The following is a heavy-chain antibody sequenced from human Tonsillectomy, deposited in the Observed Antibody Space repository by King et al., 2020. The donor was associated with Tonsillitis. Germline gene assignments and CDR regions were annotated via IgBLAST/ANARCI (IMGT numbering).Heavy chain of an antibody. CDR3: LVGVLWGASGFDY. Sequence: VQLVESGGGVVQPGGSLRLSCAASGFTFGSYAMHWVRQAPGKGLEWVALIWHDGSEKRYADSVKGRFTISRDNSENTLYLQMNSLRVEDTAVYYCLVGVLWGASGFDYWGQGTLVTVSS. D-gene: IGHD3-16*01. CDR1: GFTFGSYA. J-gene: IGHJ4*02. V-gene: IGHV3-33*08. CDR2: IWHDGSEK.